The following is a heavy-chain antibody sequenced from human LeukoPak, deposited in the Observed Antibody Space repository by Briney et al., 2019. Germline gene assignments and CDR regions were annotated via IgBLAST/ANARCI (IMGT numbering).Heavy chain of an antibody. CDR2: INHSGST. Sequence: SETLSLTCAVYGGSFSGYYWSWVRQPPGKGLEWIGEINHSGSTNYNPSLKSRVTISVDKSKNQFSLELNSVTAADTAVYYCARAFLVGYSPEEYFFDYWGQGNLVTVSS. CDR3: ARAFLVGYSPEEYFFDY. CDR1: GGSFSGYY. J-gene: IGHJ4*02. D-gene: IGHD2-15*01. V-gene: IGHV4-34*01.